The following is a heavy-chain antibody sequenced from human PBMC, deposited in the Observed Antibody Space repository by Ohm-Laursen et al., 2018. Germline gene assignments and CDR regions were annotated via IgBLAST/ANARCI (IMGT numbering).Heavy chain of an antibody. CDR3: AKATSSGWYGGDTFDI. Sequence: GSLRLSCTASGFTFSSYAMSWVRQAPGKGLEWVSAISGSGGSTYYADSVKGRFTISRDNSKNTLYLQMNSLRAEDTAVYFCAKATSSGWYGGDTFDIWGQGTVVTVSS. D-gene: IGHD6-19*01. CDR2: ISGSGGST. V-gene: IGHV3-23*01. CDR1: GFTFSSYA. J-gene: IGHJ3*02.